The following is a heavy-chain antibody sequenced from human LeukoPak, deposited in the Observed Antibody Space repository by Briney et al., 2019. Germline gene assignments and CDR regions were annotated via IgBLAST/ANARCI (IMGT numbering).Heavy chain of an antibody. CDR1: GFTFSSYG. V-gene: IGHV3-30*02. J-gene: IGHJ4*02. CDR3: AKGDTAVVYCYFDY. D-gene: IGHD5-18*01. CDR2: IRYDGSNK. Sequence: PGGSLRLSCAASGFTFSSYGVHWVRQAPGKGLEWVAFIRYDGSNKYYADSVKGRFTISRDNSKNTLYLQMNSLRAEDTAVYYCAKGDTAVVYCYFDYWGQGTLVTVSS.